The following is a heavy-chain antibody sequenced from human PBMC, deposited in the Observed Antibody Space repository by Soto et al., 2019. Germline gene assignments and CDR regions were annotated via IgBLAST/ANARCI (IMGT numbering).Heavy chain of an antibody. D-gene: IGHD3-10*01. CDR3: TTQGFGGLHGLVDV. V-gene: IGHV4-59*08. CDR2: ISNIGFT. CDR1: GGSISSINNHFSNHY. Sequence: SDTLSLTCAVSGGSISSINNHFSNHYCSWIRLSPGKGLEWIGYISNIGFTRYNPSLKSRVSISVDTSKNQFSLKLTSVTAADTAVYYCTTQGFGGLHGLVDVWGQGTTATAP. J-gene: IGHJ6*02.